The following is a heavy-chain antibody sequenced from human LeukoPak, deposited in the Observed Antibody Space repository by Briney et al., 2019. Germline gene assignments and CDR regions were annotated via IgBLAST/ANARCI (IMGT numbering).Heavy chain of an antibody. CDR2: IYHSGST. CDR3: ARRYYDSSGYQGVWFDP. CDR1: DYSISSIYY. V-gene: IGHV4-38-2*01. Sequence: PSETLSLTCAVSDYSISSIYYWGWIRQPPGKGLEWIGSIYHSGSTYYNPSLKRRVTISVETSKNKFSLKLSSVTAADTAVYYCARRYYDSSGYQGVWFDPWGQGTLVTVSS. D-gene: IGHD3-22*01. J-gene: IGHJ5*02.